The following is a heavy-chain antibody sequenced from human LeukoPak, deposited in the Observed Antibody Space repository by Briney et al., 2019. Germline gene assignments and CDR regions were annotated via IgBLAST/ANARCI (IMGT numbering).Heavy chain of an antibody. CDR1: GFTFSSCV. V-gene: IGHV3-64D*09. Sequence: GGSLRLSCSASGFTFSSCVMHWVRQAPGKGLEHVSIISGDGGSTYYADSVKGRFTISRDNSKNTLYLQMSSLRPEDTAVYYCVKGPPSNYYFDYWGQGTLVTVSS. J-gene: IGHJ4*02. D-gene: IGHD4-11*01. CDR2: ISGDGGST. CDR3: VKGPPSNYYFDY.